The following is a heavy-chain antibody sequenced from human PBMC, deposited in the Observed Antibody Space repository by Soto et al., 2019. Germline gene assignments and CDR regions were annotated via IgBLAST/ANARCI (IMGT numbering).Heavy chain of an antibody. CDR1: GYTFTNYG. J-gene: IGHJ4*02. Sequence: QVQLVQSGAEVKKPGASVKVSCKASGYTFTNYGISWVRQAPGQGLEWMGWISAYNGNTNYAQKLQGRVTMTTDTITSTAYMGLRSMRTDDTAVYYYARDSPPVDYWGQGTLVTVSS. CDR2: ISAYNGNT. V-gene: IGHV1-18*01. CDR3: ARDSPPVDY.